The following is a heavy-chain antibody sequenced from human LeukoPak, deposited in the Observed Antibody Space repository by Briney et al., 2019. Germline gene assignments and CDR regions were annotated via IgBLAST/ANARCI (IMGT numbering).Heavy chain of an antibody. Sequence: GGSLRLSCEASGFTFSTYNMNWVRQAPGKRLEWVSSITSSSSYAFYADSVKGRFTISRDNAKSSLYLQMSSLRAEDTAVYYCAKGYGFTNWFDPWGQGTRVTVSS. V-gene: IGHV3-21*04. J-gene: IGHJ5*02. CDR2: ITSSSSYA. D-gene: IGHD3-10*01. CDR1: GFTFSTYN. CDR3: AKGYGFTNWFDP.